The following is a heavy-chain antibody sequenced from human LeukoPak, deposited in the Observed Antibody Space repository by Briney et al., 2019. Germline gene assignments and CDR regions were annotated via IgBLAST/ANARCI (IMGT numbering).Heavy chain of an antibody. D-gene: IGHD2-15*01. CDR3: ARGRPHGSDY. CDR1: GFSFSSYW. V-gene: IGHV3-74*01. CDR2: ISSDESST. Sequence: GGSLRLSCAASGFSFSSYWMNWVRQAPGKGLVWVSRISSDESSTNYADSVKGRFTISRDNAKNTLYLQMNSLRVEDTAVYYCARGRPHGSDYWGQGTLVTVSS. J-gene: IGHJ4*02.